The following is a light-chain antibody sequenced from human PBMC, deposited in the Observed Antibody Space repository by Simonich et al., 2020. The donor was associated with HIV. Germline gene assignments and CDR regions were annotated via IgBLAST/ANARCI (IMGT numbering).Light chain of an antibody. J-gene: IGLJ3*02. V-gene: IGLV2-14*03. Sequence: QSALTQPASVSGSPQQSITIYCTGTSSDGGDYNYVSWYQHHPGKAPKIMIYDVSQRHSGVSNRFSGSKSGNTASLTISGLQAEDEADYYCSSYTSSSTWVFGGGTKLTVL. CDR1: SSDGGDYNY. CDR3: SSYTSSSTWV. CDR2: DVS.